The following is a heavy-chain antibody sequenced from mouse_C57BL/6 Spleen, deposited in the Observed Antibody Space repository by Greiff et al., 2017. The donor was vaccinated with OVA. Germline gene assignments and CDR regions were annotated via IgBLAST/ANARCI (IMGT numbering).Heavy chain of an antibody. V-gene: IGHV1-64*01. J-gene: IGHJ2*01. CDR2: IHPNSGST. CDR1: GYTFTSYW. CDR3: ARSGGYYGSSPFDY. Sequence: VKLQQPGAELVKPGASVKLSCKASGYTFTSYWMHWVKQRPGQGLEWIGMIHPNSGSTNYNEKFKSKATLTVDKSSSTAYMQLSSLTSEDSAVYYCARSGGYYGSSPFDYWGQGTTLTVSS. D-gene: IGHD1-1*01.